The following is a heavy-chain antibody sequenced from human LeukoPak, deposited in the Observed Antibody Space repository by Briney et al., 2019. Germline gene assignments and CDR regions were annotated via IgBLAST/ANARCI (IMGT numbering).Heavy chain of an antibody. Sequence: ASVTVSCKASGYTFTSYGISWVRQAPGQGLEWMGWISAYNGNTNYAQKVQGRVTMTTDTSTTTVYMELRSLRSDDTAVYYCARGRAVAGTVNDYWGQGTLVTVSS. CDR1: GYTFTSYG. V-gene: IGHV1-18*01. CDR3: ARGRAVAGTVNDY. D-gene: IGHD6-19*01. J-gene: IGHJ4*02. CDR2: ISAYNGNT.